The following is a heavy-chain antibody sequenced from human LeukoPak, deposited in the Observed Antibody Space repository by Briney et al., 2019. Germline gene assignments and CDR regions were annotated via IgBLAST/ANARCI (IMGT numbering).Heavy chain of an antibody. V-gene: IGHV4-59*01. CDR3: ARVESGYYFPYYFDY. J-gene: IGHJ4*02. D-gene: IGHD3-22*01. CDR2: IYYSGST. Sequence: ASETLSLTCTVSGGSISSYYWSWIRQPPGKGLEWIGYIYYSGSTNYNPSLKSRVTISVDTSKNQFSLKLSSVTAADTAVYYCARVESGYYFPYYFDYWGQGTLVTVSS. CDR1: GGSISSYY.